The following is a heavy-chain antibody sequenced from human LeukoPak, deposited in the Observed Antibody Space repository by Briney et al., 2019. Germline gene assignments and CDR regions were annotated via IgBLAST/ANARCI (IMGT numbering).Heavy chain of an antibody. CDR2: ISSSGSTI. J-gene: IGHJ6*02. V-gene: IGHV3-11*01. Sequence: GGSLRLSCAASGFTFSDYYMSWIRQAPGKGLEWVSYISSSGSTIYYADSVKGRFTISRDNAKNSLYLQMNSLRAEDTAVYYCAREDSSGWYADYYYGMDVWGQGTTVTVSS. CDR3: AREDSSGWYADYYYGMDV. CDR1: GFTFSDYY. D-gene: IGHD6-19*01.